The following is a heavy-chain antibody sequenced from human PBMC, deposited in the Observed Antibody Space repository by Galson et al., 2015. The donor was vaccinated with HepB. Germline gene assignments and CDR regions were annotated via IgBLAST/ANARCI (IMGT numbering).Heavy chain of an antibody. J-gene: IGHJ4*02. CDR1: GFIFSDYY. CDR2: ISGGTTYS. CDR3: ARHSGHISGWYTGRGGFDS. V-gene: IGHV3-11*06. Sequence: SLRLSCAASGFIFSDYYMSWIRQAPGKGLEWLSYISGGTTYSNYADSVKGRFTISRDNAKNSLYLQMNSLRPEDTAVYYCARHSGHISGWYTGRGGFDSWGQGTLVTVSA. D-gene: IGHD6-19*01.